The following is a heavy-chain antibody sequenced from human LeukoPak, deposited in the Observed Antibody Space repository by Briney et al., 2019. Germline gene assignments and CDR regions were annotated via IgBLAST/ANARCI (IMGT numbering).Heavy chain of an antibody. Sequence: GESLKISCKASGYSFPSHWIGWVRQMPGKGLEWMGIIYPGDSDTRYSTSFQGQVTISDDRSIGTAYLQWSSLKASDTAMYYCARGSDRGYNYGFDYWGQGTLVTVSS. CDR1: GYSFPSHW. J-gene: IGHJ4*02. CDR3: ARGSDRGYNYGFDY. CDR2: IYPGDSDT. D-gene: IGHD5-18*01. V-gene: IGHV5-51*01.